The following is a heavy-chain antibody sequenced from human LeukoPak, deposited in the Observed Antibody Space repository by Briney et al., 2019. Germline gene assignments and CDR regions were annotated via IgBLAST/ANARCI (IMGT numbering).Heavy chain of an antibody. CDR3: ARVVGSSGWYDY. CDR2: ISYDGSNK. Sequence: GGSLRLSCAASGFNFSNYAMHWVRQVPGKGLEWVAVISYDGSNKYYADSVKGRFTISRDNSKNTLYLQMNSLRAEDTAVYYCARVVGSSGWYDYWGQGTLVTVSS. V-gene: IGHV3-30*19. CDR1: GFNFSNYA. J-gene: IGHJ4*02. D-gene: IGHD6-19*01.